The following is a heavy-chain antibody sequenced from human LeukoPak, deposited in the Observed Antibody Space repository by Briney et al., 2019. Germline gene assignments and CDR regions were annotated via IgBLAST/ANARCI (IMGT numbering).Heavy chain of an antibody. Sequence: GGSLRLSCAASGFTFSGSAMHWVRQASGKGLEWVGRIRSKTDSYATTYSASVKGRFTISRDDSKNTAYLQMNSLRAEDTAVYYCARDLSYGFDYWGQGTLVTVS. CDR3: ARDLSYGFDY. J-gene: IGHJ4*02. V-gene: IGHV3-73*01. D-gene: IGHD1-26*01. CDR1: GFTFSGSA. CDR2: IRSKTDSYAT.